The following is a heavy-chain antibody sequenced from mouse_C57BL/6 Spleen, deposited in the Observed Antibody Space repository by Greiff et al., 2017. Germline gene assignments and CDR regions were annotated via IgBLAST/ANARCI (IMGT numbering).Heavy chain of an antibody. D-gene: IGHD1-1*01. CDR2: ISDGGSYT. V-gene: IGHV5-4*01. CDR1: GFTFSSYA. Sequence: EVKVEESGGGLVKPGGSLKLSCAASGFTFSSYAMSWVRQTPEKRLEWVATISDGGSYTYYPDNVKGRFTISRDNAKNNLYLQMSHLKSEDTAMYYCAGDWGGRSLPFAYWGQGTLVTVSA. J-gene: IGHJ3*01. CDR3: AGDWGGRSLPFAY.